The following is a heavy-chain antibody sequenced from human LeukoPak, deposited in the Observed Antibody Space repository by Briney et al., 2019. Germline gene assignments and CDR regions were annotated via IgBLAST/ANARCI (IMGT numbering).Heavy chain of an antibody. Sequence: SETLSLTCTVSGGSISSSSYYWGWIRQPPGKGLEWIGSIYYSGSTYYNPSLKSRVTISVDTSKNQFSLKLSSVTAADTAVYYCARDPDCSSTSCYSFDPWGQGTLVTVSS. D-gene: IGHD2-2*01. CDR2: IYYSGST. CDR1: GGSISSSSYY. CDR3: ARDPDCSSTSCYSFDP. V-gene: IGHV4-39*02. J-gene: IGHJ5*02.